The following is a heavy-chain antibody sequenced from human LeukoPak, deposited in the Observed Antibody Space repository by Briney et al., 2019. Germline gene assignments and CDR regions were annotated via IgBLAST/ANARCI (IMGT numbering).Heavy chain of an antibody. V-gene: IGHV7-4-1*02. J-gene: IGHJ4*02. CDR3: ARLWRSFGELAGVYGY. D-gene: IGHD3-10*01. CDR2: INTNTGNP. CDR1: GYTFTSYY. Sequence: GASVKVSCKASGYTFTSYYMHWVRQAHGHGPEWMGWINTNTGNPTYAQGFTGRFVFSLDTSLSTAYLQISSLKAEDTAVYYCARLWRSFGELAGVYGYWGQGTLVTVSS.